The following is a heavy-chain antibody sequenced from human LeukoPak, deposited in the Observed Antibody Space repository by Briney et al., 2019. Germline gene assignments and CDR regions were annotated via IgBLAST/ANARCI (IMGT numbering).Heavy chain of an antibody. Sequence: PGGSLRLSCAASGFTFGDYAMPWVRHAPGKGLEWVSGISWNSGSIGYADSVKGRFTISRDNAKNSLYLQMNSLRAEDTALYYCARGAYYDILTGYYTGPFDYWGQGTLVTVSS. V-gene: IGHV3-9*01. CDR2: ISWNSGSI. D-gene: IGHD3-9*01. J-gene: IGHJ4*02. CDR1: GFTFGDYA. CDR3: ARGAYYDILTGYYTGPFDY.